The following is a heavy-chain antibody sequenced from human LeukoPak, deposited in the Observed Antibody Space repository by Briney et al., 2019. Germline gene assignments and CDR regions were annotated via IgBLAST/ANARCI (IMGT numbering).Heavy chain of an antibody. CDR1: GYTFTNYA. J-gene: IGHJ5*02. CDR2: INAGTGNT. D-gene: IGHD2-15*01. Sequence: GASVKVSCKASGYTFTNYAMHWVRQAPGQRLEWMGWINAGTGNTKYSQKFQGRVTITRDTSASTAYMELSSLRSEDTAVYYCAREVKDRYCSGGSCYSPENWCDPWGQGTPVTVSS. CDR3: AREVKDRYCSGGSCYSPENWCDP. V-gene: IGHV1-3*01.